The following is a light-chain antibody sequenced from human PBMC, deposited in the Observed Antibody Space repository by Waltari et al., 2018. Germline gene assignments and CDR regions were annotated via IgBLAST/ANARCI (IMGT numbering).Light chain of an antibody. V-gene: IGLV3-19*01. CDR2: GKA. CDR3: SSRNGRANQVV. J-gene: IGLJ3*02. Sequence: SSELTQDPAVSVALGQTVRITCQGDSLRTSYASWYQLKPGQAPGLVIYGKAKRPSGIPDRISGYSSGATSSLTITGAQAEDEADYYCSSRNGRANQVVFAGGTKVTVL. CDR1: SLRTSY.